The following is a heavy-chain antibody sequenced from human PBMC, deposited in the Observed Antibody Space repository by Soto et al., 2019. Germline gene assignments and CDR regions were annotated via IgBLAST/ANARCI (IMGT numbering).Heavy chain of an antibody. CDR2: IYYSGSA. Sequence: SETLSLTCAVSGGSISSGDSYWTWIRQHPGTGLEWIGYIYYSGSAYYNPSLKSRVTISVDTSRSQFSLKLSSVTAADTAVYYCARTFYYGSGTSDYWGQGTLVTVSS. J-gene: IGHJ4*02. CDR3: ARTFYYGSGTSDY. D-gene: IGHD3-10*01. CDR1: GGSISSGDSY. V-gene: IGHV4-31*11.